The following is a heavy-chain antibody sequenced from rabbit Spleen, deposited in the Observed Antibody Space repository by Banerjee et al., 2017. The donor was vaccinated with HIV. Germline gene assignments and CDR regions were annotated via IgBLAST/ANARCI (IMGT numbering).Heavy chain of an antibody. Sequence: QEQLVESGGGLVQPGGSLTLTCTASGFSFNSNYYMCWVRQAPGKGLEWIACIDTGSSGFTYFASWAKGRFTISRTSSTTVTLQMTSLTAADTATYFCARDTGSSFSSVGMDLWGQGTLVTVS. J-gene: IGHJ6*01. V-gene: IGHV1S45*01. CDR1: GFSFNSNYY. D-gene: IGHD8-1*01. CDR2: IDTGSSGFT. CDR3: ARDTGSSFSSVGMDL.